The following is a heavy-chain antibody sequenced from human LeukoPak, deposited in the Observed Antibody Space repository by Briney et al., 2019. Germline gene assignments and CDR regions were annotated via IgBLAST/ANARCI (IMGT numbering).Heavy chain of an antibody. J-gene: IGHJ6*02. CDR2: AYDDASNK. CDR1: GFNFRSQG. Sequence: GGSLRLSCAASGFNFRSQGMHWVRQAPGKGLEWVAVAYDDASNKYYADSVKGRFTISRDNSKNTLYLQMNSLRAEDTAVYYCARDEGDYVYYYYGMDVWGQGTTVTVSS. D-gene: IGHD4-17*01. V-gene: IGHV3-30*19. CDR3: ARDEGDYVYYYYGMDV.